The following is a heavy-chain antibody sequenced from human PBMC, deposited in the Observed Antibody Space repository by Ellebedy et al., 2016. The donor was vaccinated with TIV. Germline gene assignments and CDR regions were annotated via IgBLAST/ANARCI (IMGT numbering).Heavy chain of an antibody. CDR3: ATQATGHYNFDY. CDR2: VYHRGNT. D-gene: IGHD3-9*01. CDR1: GFSFSVYW. V-gene: IGHV4/OR15-8*01. Sequence: ESLKISCAASGFSFSVYWMSWVRQPPGKGLEWIGEVYHRGNTNYNPSLKSRATISVDKSQNQFSLRLTSVTAADTAVYYCATQATGHYNFDYWGQGTLVTVSS. J-gene: IGHJ4*02.